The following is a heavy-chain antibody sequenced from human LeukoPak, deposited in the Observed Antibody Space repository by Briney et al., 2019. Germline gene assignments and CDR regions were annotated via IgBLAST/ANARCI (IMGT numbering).Heavy chain of an antibody. CDR1: GFTFSSYS. CDR3: AGGISITMVRGVIITEDY. V-gene: IGHV3-21*01. J-gene: IGHJ4*02. Sequence: GGSLRLSCAASGFTFSSYSMNWVRQAPGKGLEWVSSISSSSSYIYYADSVKGRFTISRDNAKNSLYLQMNSLRAEDTAVYYCAGGISITMVRGVIITEDYWGQRTLVTVSS. CDR2: ISSSSSYI. D-gene: IGHD3-10*01.